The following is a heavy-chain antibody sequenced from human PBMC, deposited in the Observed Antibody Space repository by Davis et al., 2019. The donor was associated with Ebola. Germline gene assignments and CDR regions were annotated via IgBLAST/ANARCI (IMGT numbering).Heavy chain of an antibody. V-gene: IGHV4-34*01. CDR1: GGSFSGYY. D-gene: IGHD1-1*01. J-gene: IGHJ3*01. CDR3: ARRRQRGSGFDV. CDR2: INHSGST. Sequence: MPGGSLRLSCAVYGGSFSGYYWSWIRQPPGKGLEWIGEINHSGSTNYNPSLKSRVTISVDTSKNQFSLKLSSVTAADSAVYYCARRRQRGSGFDVWGQGTMVSVSS.